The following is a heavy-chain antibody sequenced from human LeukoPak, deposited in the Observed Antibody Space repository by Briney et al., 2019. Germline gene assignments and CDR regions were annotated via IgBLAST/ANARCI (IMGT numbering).Heavy chain of an antibody. Sequence: ASVKVSCKASGYTFTSYYMHWVPQAPGQGLERMGIINPSGGSTSYAQKFQGRVTMTRDTSTSTVYMELSSLRSEDTAVYDCASAAATMIVGGYWVDPWGQGTLVTVSS. CDR2: INPSGGST. CDR1: GYTFTSYY. CDR3: ASAAATMIVGGYWVDP. J-gene: IGHJ5*02. V-gene: IGHV1-46*01. D-gene: IGHD3-22*01.